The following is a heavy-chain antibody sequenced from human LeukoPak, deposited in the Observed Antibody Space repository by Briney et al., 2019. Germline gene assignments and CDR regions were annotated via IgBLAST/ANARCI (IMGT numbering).Heavy chain of an antibody. CDR3: ARRLAVGNYCAP. Sequence: GSLRLSCAASGFTVSTFYWSWVRQPPGKGLEWIGYVYYTGSTHYNPSLKSRVTISLNTSKNQFSLRLRPVTAADTAVYYCARRLAVGNYCAPGGQRTLVTVSS. V-gene: IGHV4-59*08. CDR1: GFTVSTFY. CDR2: VYYTGST. D-gene: IGHD4-11*01. J-gene: IGHJ5*02.